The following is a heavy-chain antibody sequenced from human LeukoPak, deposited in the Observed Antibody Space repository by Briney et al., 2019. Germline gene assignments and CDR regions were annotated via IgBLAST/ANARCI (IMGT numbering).Heavy chain of an antibody. CDR1: GGSVTGYY. CDR2: IHYSGAT. CDR3: ARGNILTGYCFDF. J-gene: IGHJ4*02. Sequence: PSETLSLTCAVYGGSVTGYYWSWIRQTPGRGLEWVGEIHYSGATSYNPSLKSRATISTDTSKNQFSLRLSSVTAADTAVYYCARGNILTGYCFDFWGQGALVTVSS. D-gene: IGHD3-9*01. V-gene: IGHV4-34*01.